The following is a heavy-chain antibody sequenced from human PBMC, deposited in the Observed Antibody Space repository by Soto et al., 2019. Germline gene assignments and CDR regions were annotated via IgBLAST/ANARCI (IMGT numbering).Heavy chain of an antibody. CDR3: VRGTTGGVGKDY. Sequence: EVQLVEHGGGLVQPGGSLRLSCEASGFTFSSHWMSWVRQSPAKGLEWMANIKEDGSETMYVDSVKGRFTISRDNAQSSLYLQMNSMRAEDTAVYYGVRGTTGGVGKDYWGQGTLVTVSS. CDR1: GFTFSSHW. CDR2: IKEDGSET. V-gene: IGHV3-7*01. J-gene: IGHJ4*02. D-gene: IGHD4-4*01.